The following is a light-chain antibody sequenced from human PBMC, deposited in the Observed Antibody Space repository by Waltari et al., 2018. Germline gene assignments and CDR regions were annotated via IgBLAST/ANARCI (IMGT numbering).Light chain of an antibody. CDR1: ESVASN. Sequence: EIVLTQSPATLSLSPGERATLSCRASESVASNLAWYQQRPGQPPRLLIFHASTRANGIPAKFSGSGSGTEFTLTISSLQSDDFAVYYCQQYNNCPPSTFGQGTKVEIK. V-gene: IGKV3-15*01. CDR3: QQYNNCPPST. J-gene: IGKJ1*01. CDR2: HAS.